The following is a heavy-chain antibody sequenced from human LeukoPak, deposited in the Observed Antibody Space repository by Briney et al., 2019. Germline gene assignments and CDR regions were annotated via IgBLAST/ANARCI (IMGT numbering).Heavy chain of an antibody. CDR3: ATLRGSSSAVFDY. Sequence: SETLSLTCNVSGGSISSDYWSWIRQPPGKGLEWIGYIHYSGRTDYNPSLKSRVTISVDTSKTQFSLKLNSVTAADTAVYYCATLRGSSSAVFDYWGQGTLVTVSS. V-gene: IGHV4-59*08. J-gene: IGHJ4*02. CDR2: IHYSGRT. CDR1: GGSISSDY. D-gene: IGHD2-2*01.